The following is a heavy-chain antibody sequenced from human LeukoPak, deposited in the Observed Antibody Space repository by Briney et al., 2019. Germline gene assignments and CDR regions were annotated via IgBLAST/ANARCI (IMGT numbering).Heavy chain of an antibody. CDR3: ARDLSRGIVVVPAAMSPWFDP. D-gene: IGHD2-2*01. J-gene: IGHJ5*02. CDR1: GGTFSSYA. Sequence: SVKVSCKASGGTFSSYAISWVRQAPGQGLEWMGRIIPIFGVANYAQKFQGRVTITADKSTSTAYMELSSLRSEDTAVYYCARDLSRGIVVVPAAMSPWFDPWGQGTLVTVSS. CDR2: IIPIFGVA. V-gene: IGHV1-69*04.